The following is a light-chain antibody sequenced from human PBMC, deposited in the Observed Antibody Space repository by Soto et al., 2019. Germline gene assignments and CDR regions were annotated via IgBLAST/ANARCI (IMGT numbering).Light chain of an antibody. CDR1: SSNIGSNY. CDR3: SSYTISSTL. V-gene: IGLV1-47*01. Sequence: QSVLTQPPSASGTPGQRVTISCSGSSSNIGSNYVYWYQQLPGTAPKLLIYRNNQRPSGVPDRFSGSKSGTSASLAISGLRSEDEADYYCSSYTISSTLFGGGTKVTVL. CDR2: RNN. J-gene: IGLJ3*02.